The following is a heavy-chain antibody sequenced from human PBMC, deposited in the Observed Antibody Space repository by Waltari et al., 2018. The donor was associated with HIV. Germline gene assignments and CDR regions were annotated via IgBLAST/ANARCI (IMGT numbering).Heavy chain of an antibody. Sequence: EVQLVESGGDLVQPGGSLRLSCAASEFTFNHYWMTWVRQAPGKGLEWVANIKQDESEKYYVDSVKGRFTISRDNAKNSLFLQMNSLRAEDTAVYYCAREALYDSSGYYFDYWGQGTLVTVSS. D-gene: IGHD3-22*01. CDR1: EFTFNHYW. CDR3: AREALYDSSGYYFDY. V-gene: IGHV3-7*01. CDR2: IKQDESEK. J-gene: IGHJ4*02.